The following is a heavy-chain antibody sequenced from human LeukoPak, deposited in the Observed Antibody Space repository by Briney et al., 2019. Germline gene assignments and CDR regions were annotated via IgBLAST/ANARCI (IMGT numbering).Heavy chain of an antibody. CDR1: GYTFTSYG. CDR3: VRGGGVRSWPNRWFDP. D-gene: IGHD3-3*01. CDR2: INPATGNR. V-gene: IGHV1-8*03. J-gene: IGHJ5*02. Sequence: ASVKVSCKASGYTFTSYGISWVRQAPGQGLEWMGWINPATGNRGYGQKFQDRVTITSDTSVSTSYMELSSLRSEDTAVYYCVRGGGVRSWPNRWFDPWGQGTLVTISS.